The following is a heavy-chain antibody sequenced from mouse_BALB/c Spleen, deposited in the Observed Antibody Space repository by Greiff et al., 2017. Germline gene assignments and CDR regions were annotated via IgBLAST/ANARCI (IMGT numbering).Heavy chain of an antibody. D-gene: IGHD3-1*01. Sequence: VQGVESGPGLVQPSQSLSITCTVSGFSLTSYGVHWVRQSPGKGLEWLGVIWSGGSTDYNAAFISRLSISKDNSKSQVFFKMNSLQANDTAIYYCARNSGYSYWYFDVWGAGTTVTVSS. J-gene: IGHJ1*01. CDR2: IWSGGST. CDR1: GFSLTSYG. CDR3: ARNSGYSYWYFDV. V-gene: IGHV2-2*02.